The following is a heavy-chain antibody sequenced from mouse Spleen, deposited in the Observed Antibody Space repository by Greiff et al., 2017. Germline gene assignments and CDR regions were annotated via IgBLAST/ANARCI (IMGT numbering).Heavy chain of an antibody. CDR3: ARASYYRYLYAMDY. CDR1: GYTFTDYN. J-gene: IGHJ4*01. Sequence: EVKLQESGPELVKPGASVKMSCKASGYTFTDYNMHWVKQSHGKSLEWIGYINPNNGGTSYNQKFKGKATLTVNKSSSTDYMELRSLTSEDSAVYYCARASYYRYLYAMDYWGQGTSVTVSS. D-gene: IGHD2-14*01. V-gene: IGHV1-22*01. CDR2: INPNNGGT.